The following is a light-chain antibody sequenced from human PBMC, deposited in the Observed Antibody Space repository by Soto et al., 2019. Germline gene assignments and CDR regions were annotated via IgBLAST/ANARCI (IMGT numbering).Light chain of an antibody. CDR3: QQSYTSPLT. Sequence: DIQMTQSPSSLSASVGDRVTITCRASHTISSYLNWYQHKPGKAPELLIYGASSLQSGVPSRFSGSGSGTDFTLTISSLQPEDFATYYCQQSYTSPLTFGPGTKVDIK. CDR1: HTISSY. J-gene: IGKJ3*01. CDR2: GAS. V-gene: IGKV1-39*01.